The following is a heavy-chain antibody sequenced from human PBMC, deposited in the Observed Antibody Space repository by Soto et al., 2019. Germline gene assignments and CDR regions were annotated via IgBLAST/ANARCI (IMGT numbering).Heavy chain of an antibody. CDR3: AKYCSSDVCFDY. Sequence: GGSLRLSCAASGFTFSTFAMSWVRQAPGKGMEWVSAISGSGGTTYNADSVKGRFTISRDNAKNSLYLQMSSLRDEDTAVYYCAKYCSSDVCFDYWGQGTLVTVSS. V-gene: IGHV3-23*01. J-gene: IGHJ4*02. CDR2: ISGSGGTT. D-gene: IGHD2-8*01. CDR1: GFTFSTFA.